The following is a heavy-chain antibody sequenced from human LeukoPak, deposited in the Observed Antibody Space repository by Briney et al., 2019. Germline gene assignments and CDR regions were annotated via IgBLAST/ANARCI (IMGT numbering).Heavy chain of an antibody. CDR1: GGTFNSYG. CDR3: ARVMLYDSSGYNAFDI. CDR2: IIPILGTA. V-gene: IGHV1-69*10. Sequence: GASVKVSCKASGGTFNSYGIIWVRQAPGQGLEWMGGIIPILGTANYAQKFQGRVTISADKSTSTAYMELSSLRSEDTAVYYCARVMLYDSSGYNAFDIWGQGTMVTVSS. D-gene: IGHD3-22*01. J-gene: IGHJ3*02.